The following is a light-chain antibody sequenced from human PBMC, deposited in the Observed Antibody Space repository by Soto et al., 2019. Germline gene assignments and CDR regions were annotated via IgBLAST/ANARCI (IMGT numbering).Light chain of an antibody. Sequence: DIQMTQSPSSLSASVGVRVTITCQASQDISNYLNWYQQKPGKAPKLLIYDASNLETGVPSRFSGSGSGTDFTFTISSLQPEDIATYDCQQYDNLPITFGQGTRLEIK. CDR2: DAS. CDR1: QDISNY. J-gene: IGKJ5*01. V-gene: IGKV1-33*01. CDR3: QQYDNLPIT.